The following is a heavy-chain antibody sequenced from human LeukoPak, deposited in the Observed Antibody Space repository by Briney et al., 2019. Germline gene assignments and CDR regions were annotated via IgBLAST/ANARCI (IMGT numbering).Heavy chain of an antibody. CDR3: ATGSGYYYLDYFDY. Sequence: PGASLRLPCAASGFIFSSYVMSWVRQAPGKGLEWVSGITGSDGSTYYADSLKGRFTISRDNSKNTLYLQMNSLRAEDTAVYYCATGSGYYYLDYFDYRVQGTLVTVSS. CDR2: ITGSDGST. J-gene: IGHJ4*02. V-gene: IGHV3-23*01. CDR1: GFIFSSYV. D-gene: IGHD3-22*01.